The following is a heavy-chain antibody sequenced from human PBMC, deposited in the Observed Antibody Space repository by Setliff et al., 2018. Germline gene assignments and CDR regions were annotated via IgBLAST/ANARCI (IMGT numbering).Heavy chain of an antibody. CDR3: AREGVDTRSSTDYRYYMDV. V-gene: IGHV1-69*05. CDR1: GGTFSSYG. D-gene: IGHD5-18*01. Sequence: TVSCKASGGTFSSYGINWVRQAPGQGLEWLGGTIPNFGTTNYAQEFQGRVTIITDESTSTAYMELSSLRFEDTAVYYCAREGVDTRSSTDYRYYMDVWGKGTTVTVSS. CDR2: TIPNFGTT. J-gene: IGHJ6*03.